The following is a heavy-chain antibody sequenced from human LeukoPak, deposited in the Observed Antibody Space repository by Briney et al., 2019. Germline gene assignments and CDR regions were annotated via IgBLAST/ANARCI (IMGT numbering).Heavy chain of an antibody. CDR3: AKDRGDGYNYDGFEI. CDR2: ISGSGGSI. Sequence: GGSLRLSCAASGFTFSSYAMSWVRQAPGKGLEWVSSISGSGGSIYYVDSVRGRFTISRDNSKNTLYLQMNSLRAEDTAVYYCAKDRGDGYNYDGFEIWGQGTMVTVSS. V-gene: IGHV3-23*01. J-gene: IGHJ3*02. D-gene: IGHD5-24*01. CDR1: GFTFSSYA.